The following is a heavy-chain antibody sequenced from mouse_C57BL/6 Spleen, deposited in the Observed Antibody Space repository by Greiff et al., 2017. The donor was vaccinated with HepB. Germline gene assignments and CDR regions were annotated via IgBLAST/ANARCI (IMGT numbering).Heavy chain of an antibody. CDR2: ISSGGDYI. CDR1: GFTFSSYA. Sequence: DVMLVESGEGLVKPGGSLKLSCAASGFTFSSYAMSWVRQTPEKRLEWVAYISSGGDYIYYADTVKGRFTISRDNARNTLYLQMSSLKSEDTAMYYCTRSTMVTTKDAMDYWGQGTSVTVSS. J-gene: IGHJ4*01. CDR3: TRSTMVTTKDAMDY. V-gene: IGHV5-9-1*02. D-gene: IGHD2-2*01.